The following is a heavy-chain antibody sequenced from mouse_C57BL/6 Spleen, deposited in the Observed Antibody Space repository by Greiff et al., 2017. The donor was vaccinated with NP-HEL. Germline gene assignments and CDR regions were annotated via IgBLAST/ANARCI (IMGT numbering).Heavy chain of an antibody. CDR2: ISDGGSYT. CDR1: GFTFSSYA. Sequence: EVQRVESGGGLVKPGGSLKLSCAASGFTFSSYAMSWVRQTPEKRLEWVATISDGGSYTYYPDNVKGRFTISRDNAKNNLYLQMSHLKSEDTAMYYCARDQSGWFAYWGQGTLVTVSA. D-gene: IGHD1-3*01. V-gene: IGHV5-4*01. J-gene: IGHJ3*01. CDR3: ARDQSGWFAY.